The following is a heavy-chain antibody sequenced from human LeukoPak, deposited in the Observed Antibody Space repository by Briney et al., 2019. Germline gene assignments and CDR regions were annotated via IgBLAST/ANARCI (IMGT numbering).Heavy chain of an antibody. CDR3: ARHFEDGVGQYFNWFDP. J-gene: IGHJ5*02. D-gene: IGHD3-9*01. Sequence: SETLSLTCTVSGGSISSSSYYWGWIRQPPGKGLEWIGSIYYSGSTYYNPSLKSRVTISVDTSKNQFSLKLSSVTAADTAVYYCARHFEDGVGQYFNWFDPWGQGTLVTVSS. V-gene: IGHV4-39*01. CDR2: IYYSGST. CDR1: GGSISSSSYY.